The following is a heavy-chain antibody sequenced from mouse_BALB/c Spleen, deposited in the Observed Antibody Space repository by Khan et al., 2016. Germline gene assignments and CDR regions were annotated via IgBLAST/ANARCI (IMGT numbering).Heavy chain of an antibody. CDR3: ASMVGHYVC. J-gene: IGHJ2*01. V-gene: IGHV1-26*01. D-gene: IGHD1-1*02. CDR1: GSSFTGYY. CDR2: VNPNNGGT. Sequence: VQLQQSGPDLVKPGASVNISCKASGSSFTGYYMHWVKESHGKSLEWIGRVNPNNGGTSYNQKFKGKAILTVDQSSSIAYMELRSLTSEDSAVYYCASMVGHYVCWGQGATLTVSS.